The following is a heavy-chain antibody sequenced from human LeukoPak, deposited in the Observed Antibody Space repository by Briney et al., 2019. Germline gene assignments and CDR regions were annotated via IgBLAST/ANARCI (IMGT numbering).Heavy chain of an antibody. J-gene: IGHJ4*02. Sequence: GGSLRLSCADSGFTFGRYWMHWVRQAPGKGLVWVSHITTDGSGTSYADSVKGRFTISRDNAKNTLYLQMNSLRAEDTAVYYCARGAIVGVNFDNWGQGTLVTVSS. CDR3: ARGAIVGVNFDN. D-gene: IGHD1-26*01. CDR1: GFTFGRYW. CDR2: ITTDGSGT. V-gene: IGHV3-74*01.